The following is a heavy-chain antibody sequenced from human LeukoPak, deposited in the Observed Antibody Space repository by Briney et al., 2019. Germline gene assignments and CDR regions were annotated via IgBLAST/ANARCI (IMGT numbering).Heavy chain of an antibody. V-gene: IGHV1-8*01. CDR2: MNPNSGNT. D-gene: IGHD5-18*01. CDR1: GYTFTSYD. CDR3: ARWVDTGVVYGMDV. Sequence: GASVKVSCKASGYTFTSYDINWVRQATGQGLEWMGWMNPNSGNTGYAQKFHGRVTMTRNTSISTAYMELSSLRSEDTAVYYCARWVDTGVVYGMDVWGQGTTVTVSS. J-gene: IGHJ6*02.